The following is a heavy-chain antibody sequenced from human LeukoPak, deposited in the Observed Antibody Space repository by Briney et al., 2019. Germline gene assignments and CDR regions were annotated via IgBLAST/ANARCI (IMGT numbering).Heavy chain of an antibody. CDR1: GGYISSGGCS. J-gene: IGHJ3*02. CDR2: IYHSGST. Sequence: PSETLSLTCAVPGGYISSGGCSWSWIWQPPGKGLEWIGYIYHSGSTYYNPSLKRRVTISVDRSKNQFSLKLSSVTAADTAVYYCARDLRYYDSRAGAFDIWGQGTMVTVSS. CDR3: ARDLRYYDSRAGAFDI. D-gene: IGHD3-22*01. V-gene: IGHV4-30-2*01.